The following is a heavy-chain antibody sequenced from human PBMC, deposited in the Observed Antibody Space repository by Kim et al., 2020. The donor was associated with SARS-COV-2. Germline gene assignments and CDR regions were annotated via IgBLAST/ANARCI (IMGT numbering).Heavy chain of an antibody. J-gene: IGHJ4*02. CDR1: GFTFSSYS. V-gene: IGHV3-21*01. CDR3: ASDVGATTARGFDY. D-gene: IGHD1-26*01. CDR2: ISSSSSYI. Sequence: GGSLRLSCAASGFTFSSYSMNWVRQAPGKGLEWVSSISSSSSYIYYADSVKGRFTISRDNAKNSLYLQMNSLRAEDTAVYYCASDVGATTARGFDYWGQGTLVTVSS.